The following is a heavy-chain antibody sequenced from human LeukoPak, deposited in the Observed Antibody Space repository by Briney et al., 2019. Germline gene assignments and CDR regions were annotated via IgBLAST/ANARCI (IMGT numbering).Heavy chain of an antibody. V-gene: IGHV3-7*01. Sequence: GGSLRLSCAASLFTFRSYWMSWVRQAPGKGLEWVANIKGDGSEKYYVDSVKGRFTISRDNAKNSLYLQMNSLRAEDTAVYYCARDGNFLTGYSADYGGQEPLVTVS. CDR3: ARDGNFLTGYSADY. CDR2: IKGDGSEK. CDR1: LFTFRSYW. D-gene: IGHD3/OR15-3a*01. J-gene: IGHJ4*02.